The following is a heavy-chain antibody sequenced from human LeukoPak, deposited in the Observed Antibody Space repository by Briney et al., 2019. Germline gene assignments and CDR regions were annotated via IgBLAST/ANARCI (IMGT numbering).Heavy chain of an antibody. J-gene: IGHJ6*03. D-gene: IGHD6-13*01. CDR1: GGSFSGYY. V-gene: IGHV4-34*01. CDR2: INHSGST. Sequence: SETLSLTCAVYGGSFSGYYWSWIRQPPGKGLEWIGEINHSGSTNYNPSLKSRVTISVDTSKNQFSLKLSSVTAADTAVYYCARKVKAAAGSRYYHYYYYMDVWGKGTTVTVSS. CDR3: ARKVKAAAGSRYYHYYYYMDV.